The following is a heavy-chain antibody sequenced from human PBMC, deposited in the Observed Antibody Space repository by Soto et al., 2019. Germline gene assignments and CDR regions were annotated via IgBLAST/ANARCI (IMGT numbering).Heavy chain of an antibody. CDR1: GFTFTKYA. CDR3: ARDSSAWFFGGVDWFDP. V-gene: IGHV3-23*01. J-gene: IGHJ5*02. D-gene: IGHD6-19*01. Sequence: EVQLLESGGGLVQRGGSLRLSCAASGFTFTKYAMTWARQAPGKGLEWVSTVTDTGGRTYSADSVKGRFTISIDTSNNMLYLQMNSLRADDTALYYCARDSSAWFFGGVDWFDPWGQGTLVTVSS. CDR2: VTDTGGRT.